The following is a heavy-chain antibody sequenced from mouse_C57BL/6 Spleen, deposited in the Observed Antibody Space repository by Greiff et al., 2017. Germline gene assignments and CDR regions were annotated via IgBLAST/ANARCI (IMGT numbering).Heavy chain of an antibody. D-gene: IGHD2-3*01. Sequence: QVQLQQPGAELVKPGASVKMSCKASGYTFTSYWITWVKQRPGQGLEWIGDIYPRSGSTNYNEKFKGKATLTADKSSSTAYMELRSLTSEYSAVYFCARRRGYDPFWYFDVWGTGTTVTVSS. CDR1: GYTFTSYW. J-gene: IGHJ1*03. V-gene: IGHV1-55*01. CDR2: IYPRSGST. CDR3: ARRRGYDPFWYFDV.